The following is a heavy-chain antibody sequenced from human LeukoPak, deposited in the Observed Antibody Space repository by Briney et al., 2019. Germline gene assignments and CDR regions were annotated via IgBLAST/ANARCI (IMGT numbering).Heavy chain of an antibody. J-gene: IGHJ6*02. D-gene: IGHD2-8*02. CDR2: ISSSGTTK. Sequence: QTGGSLRLSCAASGFTFSSYEMKWVRQAPGRGLEWVSYISSSGTTKYYAASVKGPFTIPRDHAQNSLYLQITSLRAEDTAVYYCAILSWGMDVWGRGTTVTVSS. CDR1: GFTFSSYE. V-gene: IGHV3-48*03. CDR3: AILSWGMDV.